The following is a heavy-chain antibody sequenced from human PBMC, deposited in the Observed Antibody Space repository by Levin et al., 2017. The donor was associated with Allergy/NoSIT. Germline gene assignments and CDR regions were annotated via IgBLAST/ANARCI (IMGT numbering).Heavy chain of an antibody. CDR3: ARNYDSSGYYPNNFDY. CDR2: ISYDGSNK. V-gene: IGHV3-30-3*01. D-gene: IGHD3-22*01. Sequence: GGSLRLSCAASGFTFSSYAMHWVRQAPGKGLEWVAVISYDGSNKYYADSVKGRFTISRDNSKNTLYLQMNSLRAEDTAVYYCARNYDSSGYYPNNFDYWGQGTLVTVSS. CDR1: GFTFSSYA. J-gene: IGHJ4*02.